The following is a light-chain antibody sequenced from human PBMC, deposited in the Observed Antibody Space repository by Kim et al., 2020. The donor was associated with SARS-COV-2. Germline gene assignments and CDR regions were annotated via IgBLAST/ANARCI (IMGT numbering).Light chain of an antibody. Sequence: QSVLTQLPSASWTPGQRVTIACSGSNSNIGSNTVSWYKQFPGTASKLLLYIDYKQPSGGPDRISGSKFGTSASLAISGLQSEDEADYYCAAWDDSVKGPLFGGGTQLTVL. CDR3: AAWDDSVKGPL. CDR1: NSNIGSNT. V-gene: IGLV1-44*01. CDR2: IDY. J-gene: IGLJ3*02.